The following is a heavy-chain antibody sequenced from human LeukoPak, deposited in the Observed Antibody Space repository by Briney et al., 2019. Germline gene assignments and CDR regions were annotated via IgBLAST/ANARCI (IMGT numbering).Heavy chain of an antibody. CDR1: GFTFTTYW. J-gene: IGHJ4*02. V-gene: IGHV3-7*03. D-gene: IGHD2-15*01. CDR3: ASRHCSGGGCYFAGADPFDY. Sequence: GGSLRLSCATSGFTFTTYWMSWVRQASGKGLEWVATLNHYGGDKYYVDSVKGRFTISRDTSKNTLYLQMNSLRAEDTAVYYCASRHCSGGGCYFAGADPFDYWGQGTLVTVSS. CDR2: LNHYGGDK.